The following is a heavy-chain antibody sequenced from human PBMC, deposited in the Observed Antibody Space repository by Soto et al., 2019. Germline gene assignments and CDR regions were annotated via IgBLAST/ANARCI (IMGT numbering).Heavy chain of an antibody. CDR3: ARDLSSGSIDN. CDR2: ISSSSSYI. CDR1: GFTFSSYS. D-gene: IGHD6-19*01. V-gene: IGHV3-21*01. Sequence: GGSLRLSCAASGFTFSSYSMNWVPQAPGKGLEWVSSISSSSSYIYYADSVNGRFTISRDNAKNSLYLQMNSLRAEDTAVYYCARDLSSGSIDNWGQVALVTVSS. J-gene: IGHJ4*02.